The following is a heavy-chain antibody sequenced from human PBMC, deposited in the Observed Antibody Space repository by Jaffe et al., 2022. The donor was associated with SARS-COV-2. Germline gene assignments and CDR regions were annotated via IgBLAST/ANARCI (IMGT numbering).Heavy chain of an antibody. CDR1: GFTFSSYG. J-gene: IGHJ4*02. CDR3: ARDPTGPTTVTTGYFDY. D-gene: IGHD4-17*01. Sequence: QVQLVESGGGVVQPGRSLRLSCAASGFTFSSYGMHWVRQAPGKGLEWVAVIWYDGSNKYYADSVKGRFTISRDNSKNTLYLQMNSLRAEDTAVYYCARDPTGPTTVTTGYFDYWGQGTLVTVSS. CDR2: IWYDGSNK. V-gene: IGHV3-33*01.